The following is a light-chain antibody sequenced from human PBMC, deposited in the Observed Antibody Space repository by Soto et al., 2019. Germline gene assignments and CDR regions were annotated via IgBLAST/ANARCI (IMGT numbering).Light chain of an antibody. J-gene: IGKJ3*01. CDR3: QKSDHLPL. CDR1: HDIGNS. Sequence: DIQMTQSPPSLSASVGDRVTITCQASHDIGNSLNWYQDKPGQAPKLVIYVAYNLETGVPSTFSGNGYGTDFTFTISSLRPEDIATYYCQKSDHLPLFGPGTRVDMK. CDR2: VAY. V-gene: IGKV1-33*01.